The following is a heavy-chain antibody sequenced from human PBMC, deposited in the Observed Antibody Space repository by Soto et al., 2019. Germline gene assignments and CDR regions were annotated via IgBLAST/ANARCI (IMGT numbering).Heavy chain of an antibody. CDR3: ARDPRDGLLWFGEPLDY. CDR1: GYTFTSYG. CDR2: ISAYNGNT. J-gene: IGHJ4*02. V-gene: IGHV1-18*01. D-gene: IGHD3-10*01. Sequence: QVQLVQSGAEVKKPGASVKVSCKASGYTFTSYGISWVRQAPGQGLEWMGWISAYNGNTNYAQKLQSRVTMNTDTSTSTAYRELRSLRSDDTAVYYCARDPRDGLLWFGEPLDYWGQGTLVTVSS.